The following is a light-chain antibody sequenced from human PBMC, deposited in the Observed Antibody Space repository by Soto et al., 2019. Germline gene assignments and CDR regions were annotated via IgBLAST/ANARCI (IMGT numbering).Light chain of an antibody. V-gene: IGKV3-20*01. CDR1: QSVSSSY. CDR2: GAS. CDR3: QQYGSSPPIT. J-gene: IGKJ5*01. Sequence: EIVLTQSPGTLSLSPGERATLSCRASQSVSSSYLAWYQQKPGQAPRLLIYGASSRATGSPDRFSGSGSGTDFTLTISRLEPEDVAVYYCQQYGSSPPITFGQGTRLEIK.